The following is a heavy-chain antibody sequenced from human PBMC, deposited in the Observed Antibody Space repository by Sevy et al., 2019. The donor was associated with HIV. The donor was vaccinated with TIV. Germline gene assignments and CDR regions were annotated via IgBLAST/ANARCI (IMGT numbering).Heavy chain of an antibody. V-gene: IGHV3-48*03. CDR3: ARDLPPSATTVAHFDY. J-gene: IGHJ4*02. D-gene: IGHD4-17*01. Sequence: GGSLRLSCVASGFTFSSYEMNWVRQAPGKGMEWVSYISNSGSDIHYSDSLRGRFTISRDNAKNSLFLQMNSLRAEDTAVYYCARDLPPSATTVAHFDYWGQGTLVTVSS. CDR2: ISNSGSDI. CDR1: GFTFSSYE.